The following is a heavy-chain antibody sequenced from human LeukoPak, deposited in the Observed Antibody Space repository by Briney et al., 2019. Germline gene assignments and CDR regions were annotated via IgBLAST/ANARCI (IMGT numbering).Heavy chain of an antibody. CDR1: GYSISSGYY. CDR2: IYHSGIT. Sequence: SETLSLTCAVSGYSISSGYYWGWIRQPPGKGLEWIGSIYHSGITYYNPSLKSRVTISVDTSKNQFSLKLSSVTAADTAVYYCARLPPYSSSSYYFDYWAREPWSPSPQ. J-gene: IGHJ4*02. CDR3: ARLPPYSSSSYYFDY. V-gene: IGHV4-38-2*01. D-gene: IGHD6-6*01.